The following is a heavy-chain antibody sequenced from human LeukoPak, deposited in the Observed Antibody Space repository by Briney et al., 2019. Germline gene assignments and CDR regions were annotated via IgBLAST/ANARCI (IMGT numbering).Heavy chain of an antibody. J-gene: IGHJ4*02. V-gene: IGHV4-4*07. CDR1: GASVNNHY. CDR2: VRVSGTT. CDR3: ARRRDYGGKGYYFDY. D-gene: IGHD4-23*01. Sequence: SETLSLTCTVSGASVNNHYWDWIRQPAGKGLEWIGRVRVSGTTNYNPSLKSRATMSVDTSKNQFSLKLSSVTAADTAVYYCARRRDYGGKGYYFDYWGQGTLVTVSS.